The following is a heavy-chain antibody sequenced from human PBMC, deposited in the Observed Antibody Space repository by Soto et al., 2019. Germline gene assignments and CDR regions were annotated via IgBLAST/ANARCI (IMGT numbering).Heavy chain of an antibody. CDR1: GFTFSSYG. CDR3: ARDMAAGRCYYGMDV. J-gene: IGHJ6*02. D-gene: IGHD6-13*01. CDR2: IWYDGSNK. Sequence: GSLRLSCAASGFTFSSYGMHWGRQAPGKGLEWVAVIWYDGSNKYYADSVKGRFTISRDNSKNTLYLQMNSLRAEDTAVYYCARDMAAGRCYYGMDVWGQGTTVTVSS. V-gene: IGHV3-33*01.